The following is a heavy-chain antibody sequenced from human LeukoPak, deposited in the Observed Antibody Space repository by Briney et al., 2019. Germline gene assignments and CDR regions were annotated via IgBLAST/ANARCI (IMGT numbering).Heavy chain of an antibody. J-gene: IGHJ4*02. CDR1: GGSISRSDFY. V-gene: IGHV4-39*07. CDR2: IYYSGST. CDR3: ARDSREKYYFDY. Sequence: SETLSLICTVSGGSISRSDFYRGWIRQPPGKGLEWIGSIYYSGSTYYNPSLKSRVTISIDTSKNQFSLKLSSVTAADTAVYYCARDSREKYYFDYWGQGTLVTVSS.